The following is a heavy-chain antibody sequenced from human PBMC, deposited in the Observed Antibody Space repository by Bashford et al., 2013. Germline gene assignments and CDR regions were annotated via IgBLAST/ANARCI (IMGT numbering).Heavy chain of an antibody. V-gene: IGHV4-31*03. Sequence: SETLSLTCTVSGGSIYSGGYYWSWIRQHPGKGLEWIGYIYYSGTPYYNPSLKSRVTISVDTSKNQFSLNLSSVTAADTAVYYCARDAAGGSSSLDYWGPREPWSPSPQ. CDR3: ARDAAGGSSSLDY. CDR2: IYYSGTP. CDR1: GGSIYSGGYY. D-gene: IGHD2-15*01. J-gene: IGHJ4*02.